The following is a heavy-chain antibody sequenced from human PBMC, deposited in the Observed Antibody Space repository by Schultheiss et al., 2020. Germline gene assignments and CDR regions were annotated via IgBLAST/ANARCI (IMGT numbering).Heavy chain of an antibody. CDR3: ARGDCSSTSCYFIYSFYLDV. CDR1: GDSIRTYY. CDR2: ISASGNT. J-gene: IGHJ6*03. Sequence: SETLSLTCAVSGDSIRTYYWSWIRQPPGKRLEWVGYISASGNTNYNPSLKGRVFISLDTSKNEFSLSLKSVTAADTAMYYCARGDCSSTSCYFIYSFYLDVWGTGTTVTVSS. V-gene: IGHV4-59*01. D-gene: IGHD2-2*01.